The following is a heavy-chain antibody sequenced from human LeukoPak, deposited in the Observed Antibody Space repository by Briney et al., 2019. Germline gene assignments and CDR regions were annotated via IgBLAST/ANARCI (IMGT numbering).Heavy chain of an antibody. CDR3: ARGALRLGSTTYFDY. CDR1: GFTFSTYG. J-gene: IGHJ4*02. V-gene: IGHV3-33*01. CDR2: VWYDGSNK. D-gene: IGHD2/OR15-2a*01. Sequence: GGSLRLSCAASGFTFSTYGMHWVRQAPGKGLEWVAVVWYDGSNKYYADSVKGRFTISRDNSKNTLYLQMNSLRAEDTAVYYCARGALRLGSTTYFDYWGQGTLVTVSS.